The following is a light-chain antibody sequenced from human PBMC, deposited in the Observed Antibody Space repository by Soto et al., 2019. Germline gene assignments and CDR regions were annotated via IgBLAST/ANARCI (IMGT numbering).Light chain of an antibody. CDR2: GAS. CDR1: GSFSSIY. Sequence: EIVLTQSPGTLSLSPGERATFFCRACGSFSSIYLAWYQQKPGQAPRLLIYGASSRPTGIPDRFSGSGSGTDFTLTISRLEPEDFAVYYCQYYDKLAKAITFGQGTRLEI. J-gene: IGKJ5*01. CDR3: QYYDKLAKAIT. V-gene: IGKV3-20*01.